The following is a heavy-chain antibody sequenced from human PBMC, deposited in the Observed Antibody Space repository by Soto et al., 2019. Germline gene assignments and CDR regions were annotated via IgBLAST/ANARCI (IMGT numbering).Heavy chain of an antibody. CDR3: ASSYIAAAGFYYYGMDV. J-gene: IGHJ6*02. Sequence: SETLSLTCTVSGGSISSYYWSWIRQPPGKGLEWIGYIYYYGSTNYNPSLKSRVTISVDTSKNQFSLKLSSVTAADTAVYYCASSYIAAAGFYYYGMDVWGRGTKVTVSS. V-gene: IGHV4-59*01. CDR1: GGSISSYY. CDR2: IYYYGST. D-gene: IGHD6-13*01.